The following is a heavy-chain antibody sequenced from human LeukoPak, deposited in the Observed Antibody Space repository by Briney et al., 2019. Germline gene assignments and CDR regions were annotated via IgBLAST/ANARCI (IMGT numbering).Heavy chain of an antibody. CDR1: GFTFSSYA. CDR2: ISYDGSNK. J-gene: IGHJ3*02. D-gene: IGHD6-13*01. CDR3: ARTYSSRSSDAFDI. V-gene: IGHV3-30-3*01. Sequence: GGSLRLSCAASGFTFSSYAMHWVRQAPGKGLEWVAVISYDGSNKYYADSVKGRFTISRDNSKNTLYLQMNSLRAEDTAVYYCARTYSSRSSDAFDIWGQGTMVTVSS.